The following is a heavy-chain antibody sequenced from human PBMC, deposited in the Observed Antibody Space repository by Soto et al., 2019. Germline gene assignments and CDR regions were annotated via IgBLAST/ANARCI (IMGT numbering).Heavy chain of an antibody. D-gene: IGHD3-3*01. CDR1: KFTYSDDA. CDR2: ISGSGGNT. CDR3: AKGSGVAF. V-gene: IGHV3-23*01. Sequence: GGSVRQSIVDSKFTYSDDAMSWVRQAPGKGLEWVSTISGSGGNTYYADSVKGRFTISRDNSKNTLSLQMNSLTAEDTAVYYCAKGSGVAFWGQGTLVTVSS. J-gene: IGHJ4*02.